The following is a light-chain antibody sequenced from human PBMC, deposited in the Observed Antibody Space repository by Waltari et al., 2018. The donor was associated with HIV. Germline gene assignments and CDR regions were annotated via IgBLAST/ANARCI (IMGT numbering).Light chain of an antibody. Sequence: QSVLTQSPSTSGTPGQRVTISCSGSSSKIESNYFSWFQQVPGTAPKLLIFRNTQRPSGVSDRVSGAVSGTSASLAISGLRSEDEADYYCAVWDDSLSAQLFGGGTKLTVL. CDR1: SSKIESNY. V-gene: IGLV1-47*01. CDR3: AVWDDSLSAQL. CDR2: RNT. J-gene: IGLJ3*02.